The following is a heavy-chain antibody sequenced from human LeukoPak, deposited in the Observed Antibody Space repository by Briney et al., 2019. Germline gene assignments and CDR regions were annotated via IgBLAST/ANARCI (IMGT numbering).Heavy chain of an antibody. D-gene: IGHD1-26*01. CDR1: GFTFINYA. CDR2: ISGNGGTT. Sequence: GGSLRLSCAASGFTFINYAMTWVRQAPGKGLEWVSSISGNGGTTYYAGSVKGRFTISRDNSKNTLFLQMNSLRAEDTAVYYCARDMEWELLANWFDPWGQGTLVTVSS. V-gene: IGHV3-23*01. CDR3: ARDMEWELLANWFDP. J-gene: IGHJ5*02.